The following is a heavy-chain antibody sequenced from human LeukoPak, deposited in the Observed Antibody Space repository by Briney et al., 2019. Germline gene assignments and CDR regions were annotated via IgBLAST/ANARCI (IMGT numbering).Heavy chain of an antibody. CDR1: GYTFTGYY. CDR2: INPNSGGT. V-gene: IGHV1-2*02. J-gene: IGHJ4*02. CDR3: ARAYYDSSADY. D-gene: IGHD3-22*01. Sequence: GASVKVSCRASGYTFTGYYMHWVRQAPGQGLEWMGWINPNSGGTNYAQKFQGRVTMTRDTSISTAYMELSSLRSEDTAVYYCARAYYDSSADYWGQGTLVTVSS.